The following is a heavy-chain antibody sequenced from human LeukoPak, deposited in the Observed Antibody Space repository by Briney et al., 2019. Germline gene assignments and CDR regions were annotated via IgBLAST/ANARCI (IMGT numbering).Heavy chain of an antibody. V-gene: IGHV3-21*01. J-gene: IGHJ4*02. CDR3: ARGPYYDFWSGYSTHDY. CDR2: ISSSSSYI. Sequence: GGSLRLSCAASGFTFSSYSMNWVRQAPGNGLEWVSSISSSSSYIYYADSVKGRFTISRDNAKNSLYLQMNSLRAEDTAVYYCARGPYYDFWSGYSTHDYWGQGTLVTVSS. CDR1: GFTFSSYS. D-gene: IGHD3-3*01.